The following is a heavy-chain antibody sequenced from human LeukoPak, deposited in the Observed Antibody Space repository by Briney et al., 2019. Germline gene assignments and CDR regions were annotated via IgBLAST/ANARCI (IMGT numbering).Heavy chain of an antibody. J-gene: IGHJ4*02. CDR2: ISRSGSTT. CDR3: ARNAEDTRPHYSDY. V-gene: IGHV3-48*04. Sequence: PGGSLRLSCAASGFTFSSYTMNWVRQAPGKGLEWVSYISRSGSTTYYADSVKGRFTISRDNAKSSLYLQMNSLRAEDTAVYYCARNAEDTRPHYSDYWGQGTLVTVSS. CDR1: GFTFSSYT. D-gene: IGHD5-18*01.